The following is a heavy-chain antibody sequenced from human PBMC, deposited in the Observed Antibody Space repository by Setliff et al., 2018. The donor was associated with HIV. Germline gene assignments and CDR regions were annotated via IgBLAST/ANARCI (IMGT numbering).Heavy chain of an antibody. J-gene: IGHJ5*02. D-gene: IGHD6-19*01. Sequence: PGGSLRLSCAASGFAFSTYAMSWVRQAPGKGLEWVSAISDSGGGTYYADSVKGRFTVSRDNSKYTLHLQMNSLRVEDTAVYYCAKDKGSSGWSAWGQGTLVTVSS. CDR2: ISDSGGGT. CDR3: AKDKGSSGWSA. CDR1: GFAFSTYA. V-gene: IGHV3-23*01.